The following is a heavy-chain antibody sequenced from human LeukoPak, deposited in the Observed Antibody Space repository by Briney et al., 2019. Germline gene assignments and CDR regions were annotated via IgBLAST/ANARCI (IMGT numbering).Heavy chain of an antibody. CDR2: IYYNGRT. V-gene: IGHV4-59*01. CDR3: AREGTSYSYYGMDV. D-gene: IGHD1-7*01. Sequence: SGTLSLTCTVSGGSISFYHWSWIRQSPGKGLEWIGYIYYNGRTNYNPSLKSRITISLDTSKNQFSLRLNSVTAADTALYYCAREGTSYSYYGMDVWGLGTTVTVSS. CDR1: GGSISFYH. J-gene: IGHJ6*02.